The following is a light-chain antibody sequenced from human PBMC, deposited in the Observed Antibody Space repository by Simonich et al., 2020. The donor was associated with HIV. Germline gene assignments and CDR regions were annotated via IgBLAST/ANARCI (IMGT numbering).Light chain of an antibody. CDR1: QSISCY. Sequence: IQMTQSPSSLFASVGDRVTITCRASQSISCYLNWYQQKPGKATKLLIYAASSLQSGVPSRFSGSGSWTDFTLTISSLQPDDFATYYCQQYNSYSPAFGQGTKMEIK. CDR3: QQYNSYSPA. CDR2: AAS. V-gene: IGKV1-39*01. J-gene: IGKJ1*01.